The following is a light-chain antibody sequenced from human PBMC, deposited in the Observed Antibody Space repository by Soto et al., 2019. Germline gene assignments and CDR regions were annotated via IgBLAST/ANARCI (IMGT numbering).Light chain of an antibody. J-gene: IGKJ4*01. V-gene: IGKV3-11*01. Sequence: EILLTQSPVTLSVSPGERATLSCRASQSVGSNLAWYQQKPGQAPRLLIYDASNRATGIPARFSGSGSGTDFTLTISSLEPEDFAVYYCQQRSDWPLTFGGGTKVDIK. CDR1: QSVGSN. CDR2: DAS. CDR3: QQRSDWPLT.